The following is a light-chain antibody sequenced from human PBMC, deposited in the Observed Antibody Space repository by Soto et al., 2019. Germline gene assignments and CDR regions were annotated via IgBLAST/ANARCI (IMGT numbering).Light chain of an antibody. CDR2: CAS. J-gene: IGKJ1*01. CDR1: QSLXSSY. CDR3: QQYNNGPRT. V-gene: IGKV3-20*01. Sequence: DIAVTQCAGTLSLSPGERATLSCRASQSLXSSYLAWYQQKPGQAPRLLXDCASSMDTGSPDRLSGSGSGTDFTLTISRLEPEDFAAYYCQQYNNGPRTFGQGTKVDIK.